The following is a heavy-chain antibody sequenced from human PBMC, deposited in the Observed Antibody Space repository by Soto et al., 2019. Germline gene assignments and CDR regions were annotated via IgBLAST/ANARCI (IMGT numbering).Heavy chain of an antibody. CDR3: AIIMSHSDSLDM. Sequence: ASVKVSCKASGSSFAGVYIHWMRQAPGQGLEWVGSINSNSGATTYAQKFQDSVAMTRDTSVSTAYMDLNRLTSDDTAIYYCAIIMSHSDSLDMWGQGTMVSVSS. CDR2: INSNSGAT. CDR1: GSSFAGVY. D-gene: IGHD3-16*01. V-gene: IGHV1-2*04. J-gene: IGHJ3*02.